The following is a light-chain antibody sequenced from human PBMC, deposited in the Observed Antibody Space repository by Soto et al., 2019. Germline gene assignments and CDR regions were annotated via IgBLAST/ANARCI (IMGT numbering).Light chain of an antibody. V-gene: IGKV3-11*01. CDR2: DAS. J-gene: IGKJ4*01. Sequence: EIVLTQSPATLSLSPGERATLSCRASQSVSIYLAWYHQKPGQAPRLLIYDASNRATGIPARFSGSGSGTDFNLTISSLEPEDFAVYYCQQRSNWPQLTFGGGTKVEIK. CDR1: QSVSIY. CDR3: QQRSNWPQLT.